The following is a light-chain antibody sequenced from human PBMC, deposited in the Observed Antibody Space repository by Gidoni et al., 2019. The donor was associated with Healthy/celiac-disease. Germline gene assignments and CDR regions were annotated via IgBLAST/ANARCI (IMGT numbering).Light chain of an antibody. CDR2: DTS. CDR1: QRVSSY. Sequence: EIVLPQSHATLSLSPGERATLSCRASQRVSSYLAVYQQKPGQAPRLLIYDTSNRATGIPARFSGSGSGTYFTLTISNQEPEDFAVYYCQQRSNWHITFGQGTRLEIK. CDR3: QQRSNWHIT. V-gene: IGKV3-11*01. J-gene: IGKJ5*01.